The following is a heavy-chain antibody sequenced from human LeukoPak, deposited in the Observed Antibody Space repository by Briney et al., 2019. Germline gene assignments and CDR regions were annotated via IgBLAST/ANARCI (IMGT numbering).Heavy chain of an antibody. J-gene: IGHJ6*02. CDR2: INGAGTTI. V-gene: IGHV3-11*01. D-gene: IGHD2/OR15-2a*01. CDR1: GFASSDYY. Sequence: GSLRPSCAASGFASSDYYMTWIRQAPGKGLEWVAYINGAGTTIYSADSVKGRFTISRDNAKYSLYLQMNSLRAEDTAVYYCARARGYCDSVLCYPFYFGLDDWGQGTTVTVSS. CDR3: ARARGYCDSVLCYPFYFGLDD.